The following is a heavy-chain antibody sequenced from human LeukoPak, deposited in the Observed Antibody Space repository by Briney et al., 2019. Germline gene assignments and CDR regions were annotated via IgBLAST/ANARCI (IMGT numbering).Heavy chain of an antibody. CDR3: ASGLGYFQH. V-gene: IGHV4-39*01. D-gene: IGHD3-16*01. J-gene: IGHJ1*01. Sequence: SETLSLTCTVSGGSISSSSYYWGWIRQPPGKGLEWIGSMYYSGSTYYNPSLKSRVTISVDTSKNQFSLKLSSVTAADTAVYYCASGLGYFQHWGQGTLVTVSS. CDR1: GGSISSSSYY. CDR2: MYYSGST.